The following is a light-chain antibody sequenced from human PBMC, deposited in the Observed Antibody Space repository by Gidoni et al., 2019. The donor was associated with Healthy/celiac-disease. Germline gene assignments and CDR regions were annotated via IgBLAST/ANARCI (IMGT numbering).Light chain of an antibody. CDR1: QSVLYSSNNKNY. V-gene: IGKV4-1*01. Sequence: DIVMTQSPDSLDVSLGERATINCKSSQSVLYSSNNKNYLAWYQQKPGQPPKLLIYCASTRESGVPDRFSGSGSGTDFTLTISSLQAEDVAVYYCQQYYSTLYTFGQGTKLEIK. CDR3: QQYYSTLYT. J-gene: IGKJ2*01. CDR2: CAS.